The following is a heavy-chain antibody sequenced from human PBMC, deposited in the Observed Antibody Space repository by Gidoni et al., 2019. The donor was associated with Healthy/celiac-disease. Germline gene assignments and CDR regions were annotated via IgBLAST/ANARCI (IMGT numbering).Heavy chain of an antibody. CDR3: ARVHLLWFGELLWWFDP. CDR1: GGSISSSNW. CDR2: IYHSGST. V-gene: IGHV4-4*02. D-gene: IGHD3-10*01. Sequence: QVQLQESGPGLVKPSGTLSLTCAVSGGSISSSNWWSWVRQPPGKGLEWIGEIYHSGSTNYNPSLKSRVTISVDKSKNQFSLKLSSVTAADTAVYYCARVHLLWFGELLWWFDPWGQGTLVTVSS. J-gene: IGHJ5*02.